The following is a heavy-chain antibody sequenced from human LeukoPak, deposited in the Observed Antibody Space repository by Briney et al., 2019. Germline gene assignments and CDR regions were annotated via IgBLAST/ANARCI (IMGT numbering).Heavy chain of an antibody. CDR2: IASDGSST. D-gene: IGHD4-23*01. J-gene: IGHJ4*02. V-gene: IGHV3-74*01. CDR3: ARGRPHGNDY. Sequence: GGSLRLSCAASGFTFTSYWMNWVRQAPGKGLVWVSRIASDGSSTTYADSVKGRFSISRDNAKNTLYLQMSSLRVEDTAVYYCARGRPHGNDYWGQGTLVTVSS. CDR1: GFTFTSYW.